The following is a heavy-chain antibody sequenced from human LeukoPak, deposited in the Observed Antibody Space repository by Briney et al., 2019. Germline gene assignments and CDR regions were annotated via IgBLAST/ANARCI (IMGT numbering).Heavy chain of an antibody. CDR1: GFTFSRYS. V-gene: IGHV3-21*01. CDR3: ARDRMMDTAMVTGNYYFDY. D-gene: IGHD5-18*01. CDR2: ISISSSYI. Sequence: GGSLRLSCAASGFTFSRYSMSWVRQAPGKGLEWVSSISISSSYIYYADSVKGRFTISRDNAKNSLYLQMNSLRAEDTAVYYCARDRMMDTAMVTGNYYFDYWGQGTLVTVSS. J-gene: IGHJ4*02.